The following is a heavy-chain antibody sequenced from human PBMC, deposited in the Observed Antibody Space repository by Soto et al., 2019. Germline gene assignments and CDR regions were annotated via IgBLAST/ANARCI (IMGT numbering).Heavy chain of an antibody. CDR1: GDSVSTNSAT. CDR2: TYYRSTWSY. V-gene: IGHV6-1*01. J-gene: IGHJ5*01. CDR3: ARLIGNSWLDS. Sequence: SQTLSLTCAISGDSVSTNSATWDWIRQSPSRGLEWLGRTYYRSTWSYDHAVSVQGRITINPDTSNNQLSLHLNSVTPDDTAVYYCARLIGNSWLDSWGQGTLVTVSS. D-gene: IGHD2-8*01.